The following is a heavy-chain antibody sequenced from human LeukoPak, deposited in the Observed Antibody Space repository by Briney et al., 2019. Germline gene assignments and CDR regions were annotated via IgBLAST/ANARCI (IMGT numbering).Heavy chain of an antibody. Sequence: GGSLRLSCAASGFIVSSSYMSWDRQAPGQGLEWVSVIYSDGGTSFAGDTYYADSVEGRFTVSRDNSKNTLYLQMNSLRTEDTAVYYCARDGSTGWHYFEYWGQGTMVTVAS. J-gene: IGHJ4*02. D-gene: IGHD6-19*01. CDR1: GFIVSSSY. CDR3: ARDGSTGWHYFEY. CDR2: IYSDGG. V-gene: IGHV3-23*03.